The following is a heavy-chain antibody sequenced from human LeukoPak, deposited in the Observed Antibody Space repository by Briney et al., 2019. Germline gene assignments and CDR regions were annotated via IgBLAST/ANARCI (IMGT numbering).Heavy chain of an antibody. Sequence: SETLSLTCTVSGGSIYTHYWSWIRQPPGKGLEWIGYISNPGRTNYNPSLKSRVIMSEDPSKNQFSLQLSSVTAADTAMYYCATAANASTRLGFDAWGQGILVTVSS. J-gene: IGHJ5*02. CDR1: GGSIYTHY. CDR3: ATAANASTRLGFDA. V-gene: IGHV4-59*11. D-gene: IGHD2/OR15-2a*01. CDR2: ISNPGRT.